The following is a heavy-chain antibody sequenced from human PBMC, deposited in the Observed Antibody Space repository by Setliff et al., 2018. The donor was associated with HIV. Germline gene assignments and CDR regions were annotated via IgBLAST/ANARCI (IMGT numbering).Heavy chain of an antibody. CDR3: AKGRSGYYNFDS. Sequence: GGSLRLSCAASGFTFSDYAMTWVRQPPGKGLEWVSAISGSGGSTYYADSAKGRFIISRDNSENTAYLQMNSLRVEDAAVYYCAKGRSGYYNFDSWGQGTLVTVSS. D-gene: IGHD3-22*01. CDR2: ISGSGGST. V-gene: IGHV3-23*01. CDR1: GFTFSDYA. J-gene: IGHJ4*02.